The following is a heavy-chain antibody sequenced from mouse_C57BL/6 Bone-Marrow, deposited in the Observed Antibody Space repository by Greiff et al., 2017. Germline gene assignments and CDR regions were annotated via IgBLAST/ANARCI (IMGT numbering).Heavy chain of an antibody. V-gene: IGHV2-6*01. Sequence: VMLVESGPGLVAPSQSLSITCTVSGFSLTSYGVDWVRQSPGKGLEWLGVIWGVGSTNYNSAIKSRLSISKDNSKSQVFLKMNSLQTDDTAMYYCASTTGGWGFAYWGQGALVTVSA. CDR1: GFSLTSYG. CDR3: ASTTGGWGFAY. CDR2: IWGVGST. J-gene: IGHJ3*01. D-gene: IGHD1-1*01.